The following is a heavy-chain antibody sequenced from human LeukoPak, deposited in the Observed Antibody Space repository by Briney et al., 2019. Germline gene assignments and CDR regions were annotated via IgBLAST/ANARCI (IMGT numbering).Heavy chain of an antibody. V-gene: IGHV4-61*02. CDR3: ARGIFSSGRQH. Sequence: PSQTLSLTCTVSGGSLSSGSDYWSWIRQSAGKGLEWIGRIYASGSTNYNPSLKSRVTISVDTSKNQFSLKLSSVTAADTAVYYCARGIFSSGRQHWGQGTLVTVSS. CDR2: IYASGST. CDR1: GGSLSSGSDY. J-gene: IGHJ1*01. D-gene: IGHD6-25*01.